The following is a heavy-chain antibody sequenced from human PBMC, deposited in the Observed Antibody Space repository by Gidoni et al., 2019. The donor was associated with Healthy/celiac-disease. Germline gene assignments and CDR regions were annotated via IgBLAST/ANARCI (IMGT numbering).Heavy chain of an antibody. CDR2: INWNGGRT. V-gene: IGHV3-20*04. J-gene: IGHJ5*02. CDR1: GFTFDAYG. Sequence: EVQLVESGGGVARPGGFLRRSCAASGFTFDAYGVSGVRQAPGTGLEWVSGINWNGGRTGYADSVKGRFTISRDNAKNSLYLQMNSLRAEDTALYYCARFRTHCSGGSCYSWWFDPWGQGTLVTVSS. CDR3: ARFRTHCSGGSCYSWWFDP. D-gene: IGHD2-15*01.